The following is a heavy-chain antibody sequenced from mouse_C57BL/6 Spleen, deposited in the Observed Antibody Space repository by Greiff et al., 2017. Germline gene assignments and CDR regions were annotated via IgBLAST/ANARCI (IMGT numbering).Heavy chain of an antibody. CDR1: GYTFTSYW. D-gene: IGHD2-5*01. CDR3: ARSRSNYVWFAY. J-gene: IGHJ3*01. V-gene: IGHV1-74*01. CDR2: IHPSDSDT. Sequence: QVQLQQSGAELVKPGASVKVSCKASGYTFTSYWMHWVKQRPGQGLEWIGRIHPSDSDTNYNQKFKGKSTLTVDKSSSTAYMQLSSLTSEDSAVYYCARSRSNYVWFAYWGQGTLVTVSA.